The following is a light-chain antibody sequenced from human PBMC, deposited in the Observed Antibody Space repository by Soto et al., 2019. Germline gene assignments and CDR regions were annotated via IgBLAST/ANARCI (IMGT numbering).Light chain of an antibody. CDR3: QQYGSSPAT. J-gene: IGKJ1*01. V-gene: IGKV3-20*01. CDR2: GAS. CDR1: QSVSSY. Sequence: VLTQSLAPLSLSPGEKATPSCWAGQSVSSYLAWYQQKPGQAPRLLIYGASTRATGIPDRFTGSGSGTDFTLSVSRLEPEDFAVYFCQQYGSSPATFGQGTKVDIK.